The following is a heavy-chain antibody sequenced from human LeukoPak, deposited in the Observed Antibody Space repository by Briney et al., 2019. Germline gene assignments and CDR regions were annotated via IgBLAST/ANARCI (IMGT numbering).Heavy chain of an antibody. D-gene: IGHD1-26*01. CDR2: INHSGST. V-gene: IGHV4-4*02. Sequence: SETLSLTCAVSGGSISSSNWWSWVRQPPGKGLEWIGEINHSGSTNYNPSLKSRVTISVDTSKNQFSLKLGSVTAADTAVYYCTYSGSNYPDYWGQGTLVTVSS. J-gene: IGHJ4*02. CDR1: GGSISSSNW. CDR3: TYSGSNYPDY.